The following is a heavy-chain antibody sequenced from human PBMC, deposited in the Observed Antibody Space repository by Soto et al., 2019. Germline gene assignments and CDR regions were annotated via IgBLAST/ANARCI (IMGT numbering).Heavy chain of an antibody. Sequence: PSETLSLTCTVSGGSISSYYWSWIRQPPGKGLEWTGYILYSGSTNYNPSLKSRVTISVDTSKNQFSLKLSSVTAADTAVYYCAREGSWFDPWGQGAMVTVYS. CDR2: ILYSGST. V-gene: IGHV4-59*01. CDR3: AREGSWFDP. J-gene: IGHJ5*02. D-gene: IGHD3-10*01. CDR1: GGSISSYY.